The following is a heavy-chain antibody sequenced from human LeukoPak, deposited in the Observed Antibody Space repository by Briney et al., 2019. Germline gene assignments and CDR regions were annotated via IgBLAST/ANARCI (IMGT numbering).Heavy chain of an antibody. CDR3: ARGRSWFGELRFDY. V-gene: IGHV4-34*01. J-gene: IGHJ4*02. CDR1: GGSFSGNY. Sequence: PSATLSLTCAVYGGSFSGNYWSWSRQPPGKGLEWIGEINHSGSTNYNPSLKSRVTISVDTSKNQFSLKLSSVTAADTAVYYCARGRSWFGELRFDYWGQGTLVTVSS. D-gene: IGHD3-10*01. CDR2: INHSGST.